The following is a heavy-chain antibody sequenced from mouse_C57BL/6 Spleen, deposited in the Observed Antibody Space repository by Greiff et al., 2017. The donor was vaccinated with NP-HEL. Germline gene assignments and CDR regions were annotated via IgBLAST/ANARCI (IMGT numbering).Heavy chain of an antibody. D-gene: IGHD1-1*01. CDR3: AREWNLITTVVATDY. CDR2: ISYDGSN. CDR1: GYSITSGYY. V-gene: IGHV3-6*01. Sequence: DVKLQESGPGLVKPSQSLSLTCSVTGYSITSGYYWNWIRQFPGNKLEWMGYISYDGSNNYNPSLKNRISITRDTSKNQFFLKLNSVTTEDTATYYCAREWNLITTVVATDYWGQGTTLTVSS. J-gene: IGHJ2*01.